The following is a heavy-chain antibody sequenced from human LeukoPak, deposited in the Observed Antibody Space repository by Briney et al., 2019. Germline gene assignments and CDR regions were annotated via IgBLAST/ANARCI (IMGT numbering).Heavy chain of an antibody. J-gene: IGHJ5*02. CDR2: ISSSSSTI. D-gene: IGHD1-1*01. Sequence: QSGGSLRLSCAASGFTFSSYSMNWVRQAPGKGLEWVSYISSSSSTIYYADSVKGRFTISRDNAKNSLYLQMNSLRAEDTAVYYCAREERGWFDPWGQGTLVTVSS. CDR3: AREERGWFDP. V-gene: IGHV3-48*01. CDR1: GFTFSSYS.